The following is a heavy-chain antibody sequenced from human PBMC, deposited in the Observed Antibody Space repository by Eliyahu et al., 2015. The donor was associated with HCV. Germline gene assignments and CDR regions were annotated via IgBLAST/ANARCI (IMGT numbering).Heavy chain of an antibody. J-gene: IGHJ5*02. D-gene: IGHD3-10*01. V-gene: IGHV3-7*03. Sequence: EVQLVESGGGLVQPGGSLRLSCAASGFTFSSYWMSWVRQAPGKGLGWVANIKQDGSEKYYVDSVKGRFTISRDNAKNSLYLQMNSLRAEDTAVYYCARDAQKRRFATARTNWFDPWGQGTLVTVSS. CDR2: IKQDGSEK. CDR3: ARDAQKRRFATARTNWFDP. CDR1: GFTFSSYW.